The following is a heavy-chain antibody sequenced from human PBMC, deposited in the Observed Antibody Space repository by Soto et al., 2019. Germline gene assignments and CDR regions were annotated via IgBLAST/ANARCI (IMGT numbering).Heavy chain of an antibody. J-gene: IGHJ3*02. V-gene: IGHV5-10-1*01. D-gene: IGHD3-22*01. CDR2: IDPSDSYT. CDR3: ARSDNVTMIAI. CDR1: WYSFTSYW. Sequence: GESLKISCKGSWYSFTSYWISWVRQGPGKGLEWMGRIDPSDSYTNYSPSFQGHVTISADKSISTAYLQWSSLKASDTAMYYCARSDNVTMIAIWVQGTMVTVSS.